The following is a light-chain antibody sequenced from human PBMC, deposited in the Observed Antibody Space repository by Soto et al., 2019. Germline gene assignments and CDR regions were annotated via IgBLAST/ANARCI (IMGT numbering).Light chain of an antibody. CDR1: QNIRNY. V-gene: IGKV1-33*01. J-gene: IGKJ1*01. CDR3: QQYDYSRT. CDR2: DVS. Sequence: DVHMTQSPSSLSASVGYRFTITCRASQNIRNYLNWYQHKPGKAPKLLMFDVSNLESGVPSRLSGSGSGTEFTLTISSLHSDDFATYYCQQYDYSRTFGQGTKVDIK.